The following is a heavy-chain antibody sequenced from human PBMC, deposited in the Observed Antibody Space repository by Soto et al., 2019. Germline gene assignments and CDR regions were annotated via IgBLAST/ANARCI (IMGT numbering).Heavy chain of an antibody. D-gene: IGHD2-2*01. J-gene: IGHJ6*03. Sequence: EVQLVESGGGLVQPGGSLRLSCTASGCTFSNYWMNWVRQAPGKGLEWVANINQDESEDYYVGSVKGRFTISRDNAKNSLYLQMNGLRAEVTAVYYCTRDTQLLLVRSGDYMDVWGKGTTVTVSS. CDR2: INQDESED. V-gene: IGHV3-7*01. CDR3: TRDTQLLLVRSGDYMDV. CDR1: GCTFSNYW.